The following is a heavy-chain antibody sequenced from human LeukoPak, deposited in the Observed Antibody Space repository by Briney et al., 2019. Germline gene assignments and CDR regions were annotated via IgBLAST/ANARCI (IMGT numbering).Heavy chain of an antibody. D-gene: IGHD3-22*01. CDR1: GYTFTSNY. V-gene: IGHV1-46*01. J-gene: IGHJ4*02. CDR2: INPSGGST. CDR3: ARERTAYYYDSSGQDLDY. Sequence: RASVKVSCKASGYTFTSNYMHWVRQAPGQGLEWMGIINPSGGSTSYAQKFQGRVTMTRDMSTSTVYMELSSLRSEDTAVYYCARERTAYYYDSSGQDLDYWGQGTLVTVSS.